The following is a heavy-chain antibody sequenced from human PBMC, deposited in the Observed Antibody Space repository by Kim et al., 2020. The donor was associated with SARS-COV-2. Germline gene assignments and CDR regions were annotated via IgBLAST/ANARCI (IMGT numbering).Heavy chain of an antibody. Sequence: SETLSLTCTVSGGSISSSSYYWGWIRQPPGKGLEWIGSIYYSGITYYNPSLKSRVTISVDTSKNQFSLKLSSGTAADTAVYYCAGGYSSSWTALYYYYYLDVWGKGATVTVSS. CDR3: AGGYSSSWTALYYYYYLDV. CDR2: IYYSGIT. CDR1: GGSISSSSYY. D-gene: IGHD6-13*01. V-gene: IGHV4-39*01. J-gene: IGHJ6*03.